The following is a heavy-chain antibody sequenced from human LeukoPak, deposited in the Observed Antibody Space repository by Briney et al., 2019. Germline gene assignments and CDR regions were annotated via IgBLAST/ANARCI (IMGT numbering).Heavy chain of an antibody. CDR3: ARVSIAVPDMDV. J-gene: IGHJ6*04. V-gene: IGHV4-59*01. D-gene: IGHD6-6*01. CDR1: GGSISSYY. CDR2: IYYSGST. Sequence: SETLSLTCTVSGGSISSYYWSWIRQPPGKGLEWIGYIYYSGSTNYNPSLKSRVTISVDTSKNQFSLKLSSVTAADTAVYYCARVSIAVPDMDVWGKGTTVTVSP.